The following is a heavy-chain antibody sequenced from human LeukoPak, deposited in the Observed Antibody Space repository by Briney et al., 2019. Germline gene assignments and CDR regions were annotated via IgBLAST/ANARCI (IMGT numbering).Heavy chain of an antibody. Sequence: GGSLRLSCAASGFTFSSYAMSWVRQAPGKGLEWVSAISGSGGSTYYADSVKGRFTISRDNSKNTLYLQMNSLRAEDTAVYYCAKGEPPFTTSYGSGSYFGYWGQGTLVTVSS. CDR2: ISGSGGST. CDR3: AKGEPPFTTSYGSGSYFGY. J-gene: IGHJ4*02. V-gene: IGHV3-23*01. CDR1: GFTFSSYA. D-gene: IGHD3-10*01.